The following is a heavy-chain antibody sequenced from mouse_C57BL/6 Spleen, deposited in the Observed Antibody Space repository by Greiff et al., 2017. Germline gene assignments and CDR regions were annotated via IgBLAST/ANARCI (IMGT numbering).Heavy chain of an antibody. D-gene: IGHD2-5*01. CDR1: GFTFSDYG. V-gene: IGHV5-17*01. CDR2: ISSGSSTI. CDR3: AIAYYSNYDYFDY. Sequence: EVNVVESGGGLVKPGGSLKLSCAASGFTFSDYGMHWVRQAPEKGLEWVAYISSGSSTIYYADTVKGRFTISRDNAKNTLFLQMTSLRSEDTAMYYCAIAYYSNYDYFDYWGQGTTLTVSS. J-gene: IGHJ2*01.